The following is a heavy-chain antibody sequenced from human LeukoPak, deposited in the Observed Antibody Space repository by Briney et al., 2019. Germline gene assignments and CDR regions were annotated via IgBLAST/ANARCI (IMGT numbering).Heavy chain of an antibody. J-gene: IGHJ3*02. CDR2: IYTGGGT. CDR3: ARYDFWSGHALDI. V-gene: IGHV3-66*01. Sequence: GGSLRLSCAASESIVSGNYMTWVRQAPGKGLEWLSDIYTGGGTYYADSVKGRFTISRDTSKTTVYLQMNSLGGDDTAIYYCARYDFWSGHALDIWGQGTMVTVSS. D-gene: IGHD3-3*01. CDR1: ESIVSGNY.